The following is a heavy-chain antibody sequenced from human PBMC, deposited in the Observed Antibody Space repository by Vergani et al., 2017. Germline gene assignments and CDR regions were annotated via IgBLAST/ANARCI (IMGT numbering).Heavy chain of an antibody. J-gene: IGHJ6*02. Sequence: QVQLQESGPGLVKASQTLSLTCSVSGAYVGSGGYYWSWVRQRPGMGLDWIGYIYYSGTTYHNPSLESRLTISLDTSENHLPLKLTSVTAAETAVYFCARGMYRDEASPGYRLEGMDIWGQGTTVTISS. D-gene: IGHD3-16*02. CDR1: GAYVGSGGYY. CDR2: IYYSGTT. CDR3: ARGMYRDEASPGYRLEGMDI. V-gene: IGHV4-31*03.